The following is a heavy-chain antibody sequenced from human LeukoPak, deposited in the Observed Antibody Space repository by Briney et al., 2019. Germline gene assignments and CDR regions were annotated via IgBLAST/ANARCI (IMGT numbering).Heavy chain of an antibody. CDR1: GYRLTSYW. CDR2: IDPSDSYT. CDR3: AQSRITGTTDWFDP. V-gene: IGHV5-10-1*01. Sequence: GESLKISCKGSGYRLTSYWISWVRQMPGKGLEWMGRIDPSDSYTNYSPSFQGHVTISADKSISTAYLQWSSLKASDNAMYYCAQSRITGTTDWFDPWGQGTLVTVSS. D-gene: IGHD1-7*01. J-gene: IGHJ5*02.